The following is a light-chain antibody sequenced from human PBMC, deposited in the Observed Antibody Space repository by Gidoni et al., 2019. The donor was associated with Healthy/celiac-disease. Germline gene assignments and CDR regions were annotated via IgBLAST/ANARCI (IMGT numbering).Light chain of an antibody. CDR2: AAS. V-gene: IGKV1-17*01. CDR3: LQHNSYPFT. Sequence: DIQMTQSPSSLSASVGDRVTITCRASKGIRTDLGWYQQKPGKAPKRLSYAASSLQSGVPSRFSGSGSGTEFTLTISSLQPEDFATYYCLQHNSYPFTFGPGTKVDIK. CDR1: KGIRTD. J-gene: IGKJ3*01.